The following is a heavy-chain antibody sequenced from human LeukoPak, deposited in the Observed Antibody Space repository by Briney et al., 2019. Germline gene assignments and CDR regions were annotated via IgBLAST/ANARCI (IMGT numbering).Heavy chain of an antibody. D-gene: IGHD1-26*01. CDR1: GGSFSGYY. V-gene: IGHV4-34*01. J-gene: IGHJ4*02. CDR3: ASLGGTYDY. CDR2: INHSGST. Sequence: PSETLSLTCAVYGGSFSGYYWSWIRQPPGKGLEWIGEINHSGSTNSNPSLKSRVTISLDTSKNQVSLRLNSVTAADTAVYYCASLGGTYDYWGQGTLVTVSS.